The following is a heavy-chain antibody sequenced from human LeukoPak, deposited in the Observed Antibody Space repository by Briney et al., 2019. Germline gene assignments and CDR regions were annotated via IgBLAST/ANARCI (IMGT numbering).Heavy chain of an antibody. CDR1: VFTFSSYW. J-gene: IGHJ4*02. CDR2: IKQDGSEK. D-gene: IGHD3-3*01. CDR3: ARGSGYYRY. Sequence: QSGGPLRLSCAASVFTFSSYWMSRVRRAPGKGLECVANIKQDGSEKYYVDSVTGRFTISRDNAKNSLYLQMNSLRAEDTAVYYCARGSGYYRYWGQRTLVTVSS. V-gene: IGHV3-7*04.